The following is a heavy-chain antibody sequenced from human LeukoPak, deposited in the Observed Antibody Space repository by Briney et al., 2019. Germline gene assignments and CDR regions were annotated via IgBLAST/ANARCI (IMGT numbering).Heavy chain of an antibody. D-gene: IGHD3-10*01. Sequence: PSETLSLTCAVYGGSFSGYYWSWIRQPPGKGLEWIGYIYYSGSTNYNPSLKSRVTISVDTSKNQFSLKLSSVTAADTAVYYCATYGSGNWYWFDPWGQGTLVTVSS. V-gene: IGHV4-59*01. CDR2: IYYSGST. J-gene: IGHJ5*02. CDR3: ATYGSGNWYWFDP. CDR1: GGSFSGYY.